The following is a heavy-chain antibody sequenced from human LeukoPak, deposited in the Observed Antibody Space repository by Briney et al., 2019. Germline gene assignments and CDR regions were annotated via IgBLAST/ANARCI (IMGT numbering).Heavy chain of an antibody. V-gene: IGHV4-30-4*08. CDR1: GGSISSGDYY. Sequence: SETLSLTCTVSGGSISSGDYYWSCIRPPPGLGLEWIGNIYYSGSTYYNPSIKSRVTISVDTSKNQFSLKLSSLTAADTAVYYCARVNYYDSSGYYPTIFDYWGQGTLVTVSS. D-gene: IGHD3-22*01. CDR3: ARVNYYDSSGYYPTIFDY. CDR2: IYYSGST. J-gene: IGHJ4*02.